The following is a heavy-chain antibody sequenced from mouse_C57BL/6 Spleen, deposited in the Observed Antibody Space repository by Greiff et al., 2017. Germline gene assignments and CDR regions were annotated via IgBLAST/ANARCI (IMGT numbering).Heavy chain of an antibody. J-gene: IGHJ3*01. CDR1: GYTFTSYW. CDR2: IYPSDSET. V-gene: IGHV1-61*01. CDR3: ASGANWDFAY. D-gene: IGHD4-1*01. Sequence: QVPLQPPGPELVRPSSSLKLSCKSSGYTFTSYWMGWVKHSPVQGLDWICNIYPSDSETHYNHTFKDKATLTVYKSSSTAYMQLSSLTSEASTVYYCASGANWDFAYWGQRTLVTVSA.